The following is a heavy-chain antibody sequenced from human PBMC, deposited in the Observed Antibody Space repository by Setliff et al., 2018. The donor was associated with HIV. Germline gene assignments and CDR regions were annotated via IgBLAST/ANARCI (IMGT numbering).Heavy chain of an antibody. CDR3: ARDPAITLGYYYYGMDV. Sequence: TLSLTCTVSGGSISSGNYYWGWIRQPAGKGLEWIGRIYSSGNTNYNPSLKSRVTISADTSKNHFSLKLSSVTAADTAVYYCARDPAITLGYYYYGMDVWGQGTTVTVSS. V-gene: IGHV4-61*02. D-gene: IGHD5-12*01. CDR2: IYSSGNT. J-gene: IGHJ6*02. CDR1: GGSISSGNYY.